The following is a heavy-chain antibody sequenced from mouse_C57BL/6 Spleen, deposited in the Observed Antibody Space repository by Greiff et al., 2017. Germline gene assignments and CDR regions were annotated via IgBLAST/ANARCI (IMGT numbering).Heavy chain of an antibody. V-gene: IGHV5-17*01. CDR3: ARELTDYFDY. D-gene: IGHD4-1*01. CDR1: GFTFSDYG. Sequence: DVMLVESGGGLVKPGGSLKLSCAASGFTFSDYGMHWVRQAPEKGLEWVAYISSGSSTIYYADTVKGRFTISRDNAKNTLFLQMTSLRSEDTAMYYCARELTDYFDYWGQGTTLTVSS. CDR2: ISSGSSTI. J-gene: IGHJ2*01.